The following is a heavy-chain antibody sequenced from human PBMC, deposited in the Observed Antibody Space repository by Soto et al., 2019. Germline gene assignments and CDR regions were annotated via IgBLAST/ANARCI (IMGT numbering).Heavy chain of an antibody. CDR1: SGSISSNGYI. CDR3: ARQGRNTKTVILRHYATDF. Sequence: SETLSLPCSVSSGSISSNGYIWGWIRQPPGKGLEWIGAILYSGDTYYSESFKSRVTMSVDTAKNQFSLKLNSVTAADTAVYYCARQGRNTKTVILRHYATDFWGQGTAVTVSS. V-gene: IGHV4-39*01. CDR2: ILYSGDT. D-gene: IGHD3-22*01. J-gene: IGHJ6*02.